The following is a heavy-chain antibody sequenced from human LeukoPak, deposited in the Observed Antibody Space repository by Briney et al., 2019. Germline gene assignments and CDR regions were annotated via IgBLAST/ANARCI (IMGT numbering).Heavy chain of an antibody. CDR2: IYWNGIKT. CDR1: GFTFDDYG. CDR3: ARDVGDL. V-gene: IGHV3-20*04. Sequence: GGSLRLSCVASGFTFDDYGFSWVRQVPGKGLEWVSGIYWNGIKTGYADSVRGRFTISRDNAKNSLFLQMNSLRAEDTAVYYCARDVGDLWGQGTLVTVSS. D-gene: IGHD2-21*02. J-gene: IGHJ4*02.